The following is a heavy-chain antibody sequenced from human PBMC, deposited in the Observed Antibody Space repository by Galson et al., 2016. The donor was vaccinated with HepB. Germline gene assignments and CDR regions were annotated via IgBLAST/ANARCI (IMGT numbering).Heavy chain of an antibody. CDR2: IFYSGKT. CDR3: AKVNRVLADY. CDR1: GVSICSTRYY. J-gene: IGHJ4*02. D-gene: IGHD1-14*01. Sequence: ETLSLTCSVSGVSICSTRYYWGWIRQTPGKGLEWLGSIFYSGKTYYNPSLKSRITISVDTSRNQFSLKLSSVTAADTAIYYCAKVNRVLADYWGQGTLVTVSS. V-gene: IGHV4-39*01.